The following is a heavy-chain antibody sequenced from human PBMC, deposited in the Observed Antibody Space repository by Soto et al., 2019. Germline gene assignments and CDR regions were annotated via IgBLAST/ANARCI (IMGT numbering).Heavy chain of an antibody. V-gene: IGHV4-4*07. CDR3: ARDRNPLNYGSGSYPDDAFDI. J-gene: IGHJ3*02. CDR2: IYTSGST. CDR1: GGSISSYY. D-gene: IGHD3-10*01. Sequence: KTSETLSLTCTVSGGSISSYYWSWIRQPAGKGLEWIGRIYTSGSTNYNPSLKSRVTMSVDTSKNQSSLKLSSVTAADTAVYYCARDRNPLNYGSGSYPDDAFDIWGQGTMVTVSS.